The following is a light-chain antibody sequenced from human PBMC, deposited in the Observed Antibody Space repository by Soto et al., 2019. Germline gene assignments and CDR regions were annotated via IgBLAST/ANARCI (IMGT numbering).Light chain of an antibody. Sequence: AIQLTQSPSSLSASVGDRVTITCRASQGISSALACYQQKPGKAPKLLIYDASSLESGVPSRFSGSGSGTDFTLTISSLQPEDFATYYCQQFNSYPITFCQGTRLEIK. V-gene: IGKV1-13*02. J-gene: IGKJ5*01. CDR1: QGISSA. CDR2: DAS. CDR3: QQFNSYPIT.